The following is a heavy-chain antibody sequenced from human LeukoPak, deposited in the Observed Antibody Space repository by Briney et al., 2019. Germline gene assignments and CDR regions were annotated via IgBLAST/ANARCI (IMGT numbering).Heavy chain of an antibody. CDR2: VDIEDGDT. V-gene: IGHV1-69-2*01. CDR3: ARGSRSFDWLRSYFDF. D-gene: IGHD3-9*01. J-gene: IGHJ4*02. CDR1: GYTFNDYY. Sequence: ASVKVSCKASGYTFNDYYIHWVQQAPGKGLEWMGRVDIEDGDTIYAEKFQGRVTITADTSTDTAFMDLSSLTSFDTAVYYCARGSRSFDWLRSYFDFWGQGTLVSVSP.